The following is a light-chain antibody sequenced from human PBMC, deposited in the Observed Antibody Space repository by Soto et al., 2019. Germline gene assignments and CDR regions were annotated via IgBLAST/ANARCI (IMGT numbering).Light chain of an antibody. CDR2: GAS. V-gene: IGKV3-20*01. J-gene: IGKJ1*01. Sequence: EIVLTQSPGTLSLSPGERATLSCRASQSVSNNYLAWYQQKPGQAPRLLIYGASNKTTGIPDGFSGSGSGTDLTLTINRLEPKVFAVYYCQQYDISPRTFGQGTKVE. CDR1: QSVSNNY. CDR3: QQYDISPRT.